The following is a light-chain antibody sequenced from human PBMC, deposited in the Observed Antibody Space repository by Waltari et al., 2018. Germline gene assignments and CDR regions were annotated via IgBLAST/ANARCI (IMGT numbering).Light chain of an antibody. V-gene: IGKV1-NL1*01. CDR2: GTS. CDR1: PGISNS. Sequence: DIQMTQSPSSLSASVGDTVTITCRASPGISNSLAWYQQHPGQAPKLLLFGTSRLQSGVPSRFSGRGSGTDYSLTISSLQPEDFGTYYCQQYYGVILTFGGGTKVEI. CDR3: QQYYGVILT. J-gene: IGKJ4*01.